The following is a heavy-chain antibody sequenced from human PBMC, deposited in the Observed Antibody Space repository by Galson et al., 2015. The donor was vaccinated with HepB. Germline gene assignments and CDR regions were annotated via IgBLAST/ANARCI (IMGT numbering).Heavy chain of an antibody. V-gene: IGHV3-73*01. J-gene: IGHJ6*03. CDR1: GFTFSGSA. Sequence: SLRLSCAASGFTFSGSAMHWVRQASGKGLEWVGRIRSKANSYATAYAASVKGRFTISRDDSKNTAYLQMNSLKTEDTAVYYCTSHIVVVPAAEYYMDVWGKGTTVTVSS. D-gene: IGHD2-2*01. CDR2: IRSKANSYAT. CDR3: TSHIVVVPAAEYYMDV.